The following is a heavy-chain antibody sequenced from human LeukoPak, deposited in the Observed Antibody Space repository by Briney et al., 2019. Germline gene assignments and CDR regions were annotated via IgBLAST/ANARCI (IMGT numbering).Heavy chain of an antibody. CDR1: GFTFSDYY. CDR3: ARRPRGIAAAGRSFDY. D-gene: IGHD6-13*01. CDR2: INHSGST. V-gene: IGHV4-34*01. J-gene: IGHJ4*02. Sequence: GSLRLSCAASGFTFSDYYMSWIRQPPGKGLEWIGEINHSGSTNYNPSLKSRVTISVDTSKNQFSLKLSSVTAADTAVYYCARRPRGIAAAGRSFDYWGQGTLVTVSS.